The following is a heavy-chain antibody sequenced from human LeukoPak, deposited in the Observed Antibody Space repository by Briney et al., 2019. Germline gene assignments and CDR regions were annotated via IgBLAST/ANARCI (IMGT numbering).Heavy chain of an antibody. J-gene: IGHJ4*02. CDR3: ARGLVGATSVYFDY. Sequence: GGSLRLYCAVSGFTFSTYSMNWVRQAPGKGLEWVSSISSGSGYIYQADSVKGRFTISRDNAKNSLYLQMNSLRAEDTAVYYCARGLVGATSVYFDYWGQGTLVTVSS. CDR1: GFTFSTYS. CDR2: ISSGSGYI. D-gene: IGHD1-26*01. V-gene: IGHV3-21*01.